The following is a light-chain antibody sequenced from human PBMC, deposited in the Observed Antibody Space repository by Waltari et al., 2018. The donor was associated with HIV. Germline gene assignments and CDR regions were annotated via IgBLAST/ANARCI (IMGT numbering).Light chain of an antibody. Sequence: KFMLTQPHSMSESPGKTVTISCPRTSGSIDSNYVQWFQQRPGRAPTTVIFDDDRRPSGVPARFSGSIDKSSNSASLTISGLRPEDEADYYCQSFETGTQVFGGGTKLTVL. CDR2: DDD. V-gene: IGLV6-57*03. J-gene: IGLJ3*02. CDR3: QSFETGTQV. CDR1: SGSIDSNY.